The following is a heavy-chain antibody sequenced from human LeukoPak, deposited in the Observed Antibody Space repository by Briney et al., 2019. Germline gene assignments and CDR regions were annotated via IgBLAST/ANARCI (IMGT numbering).Heavy chain of an antibody. Sequence: PGGSLRLSCAASGFTFSSYSMNWVRQAPGKGLEWVSSISSSSSYIYYADSVKGRFAISRDNAKNSLYLQMNSLRAEDTAVYYCARKNWDDAFDIWGQGTMVTVSS. CDR1: GFTFSSYS. CDR2: ISSSSSYI. CDR3: ARKNWDDAFDI. D-gene: IGHD7-27*01. J-gene: IGHJ3*02. V-gene: IGHV3-21*01.